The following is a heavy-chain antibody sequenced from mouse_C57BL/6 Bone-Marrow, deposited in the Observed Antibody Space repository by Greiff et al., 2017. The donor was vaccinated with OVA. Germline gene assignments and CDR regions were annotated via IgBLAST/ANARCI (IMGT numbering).Heavy chain of an antibody. CDR1: GYTFTSYW. J-gene: IGHJ4*01. V-gene: IGHV1-72*01. Sequence: VQLQQPGAELVKPGASVKLSCKASGYTFTSYWMHWVKQRPGRGLEWIGRIDPNSGGTKYNEKFKSKATLTVDKPSSTAYMQLSSLTSEDSAVYYCASSLITTVVAYYYAMDYWGQGTSVTVSS. CDR2: IDPNSGGT. D-gene: IGHD1-1*01. CDR3: ASSLITTVVAYYYAMDY.